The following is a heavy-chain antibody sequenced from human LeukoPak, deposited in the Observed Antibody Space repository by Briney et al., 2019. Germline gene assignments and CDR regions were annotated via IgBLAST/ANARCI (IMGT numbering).Heavy chain of an antibody. CDR1: GGSFSGYY. CDR2: INHSGST. Sequence: SETLSLTCAVYGGSFSGYYWSWIRQPPGKGLEWIGEINHSGSTNYNPSLKGRVTISVDTSKNQFSLKLSSVTAADTAVYYCARGELQGHYYYYYYMDVWGKGTTVTVSS. V-gene: IGHV4-34*01. J-gene: IGHJ6*03. CDR3: ARGELQGHYYYYYYMDV. D-gene: IGHD1-26*01.